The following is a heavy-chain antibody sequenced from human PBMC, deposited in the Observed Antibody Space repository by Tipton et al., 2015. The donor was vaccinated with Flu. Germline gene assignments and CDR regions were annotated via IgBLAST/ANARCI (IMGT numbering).Heavy chain of an antibody. CDR3: VRVSSSSSWSQDWYFDL. CDR1: GGSISSYY. D-gene: IGHD6-13*01. V-gene: IGHV4-59*01. CDR2: IYYSGST. J-gene: IGHJ2*01. Sequence: TLSLTCTVSGGSISSYYWSWIRQPPGKGLEWIGYIYYSGSTNYNPSLKSRVTISVDTSKNQFSLKLSSVTAADTAVYYCVRVSSSSSWSQDWYFDLWGRGTLVTVSS.